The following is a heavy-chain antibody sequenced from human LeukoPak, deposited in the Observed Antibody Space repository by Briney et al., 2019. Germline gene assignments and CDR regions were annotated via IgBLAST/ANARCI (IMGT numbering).Heavy chain of an antibody. CDR2: VNSDGGGT. V-gene: IGHV3-74*01. J-gene: IGHJ3*02. CDR1: GFTFTNYW. Sequence: PGGSLRLSCAASGFTFTNYWMHWVRQAPGKGLMWVSRVNSDGGGTIYADSVKGRFTVSRDNTKNSVYLQMSSLRADDTGAYYCARGGLDHAYDIWGQGTMVTVSS. CDR3: ARGGLDHAYDI. D-gene: IGHD6-19*01.